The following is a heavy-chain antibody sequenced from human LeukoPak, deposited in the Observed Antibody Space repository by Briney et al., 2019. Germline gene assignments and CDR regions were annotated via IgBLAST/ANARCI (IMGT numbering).Heavy chain of an antibody. CDR2: ITSGFVT. J-gene: IGHJ4*02. V-gene: IGHV3-48*02. D-gene: IGHD2-2*01. Sequence: GGSLRLSCAASGFTFSTSGLGWVRQARGKGLEWVSYITSGFVTHYIDSVKGRFTISRDNDKSSLYLQMNSLREEDTAVYYCARGYCSSTSCHVARHFEYWGQGTLVTVSS. CDR1: GFTFSTSG. CDR3: ARGYCSSTSCHVARHFEY.